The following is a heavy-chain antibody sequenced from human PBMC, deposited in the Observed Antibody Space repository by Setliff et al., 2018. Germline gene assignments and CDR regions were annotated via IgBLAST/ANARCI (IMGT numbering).Heavy chain of an antibody. Sequence: GGSLRLSCAASGFTFNNYWMQWVRQAPGKGLVWVSHINSDGSSTTYADSVKGRFTISRDNAKNTPYLQMNRLRAEDTAVYYCARGYYCSGGSCYGTLFDTWGQGTLVTVSS. CDR3: ARGYYCSGGSCYGTLFDT. D-gene: IGHD2-15*01. CDR1: GFTFNNYW. V-gene: IGHV3-74*01. CDR2: INSDGSST. J-gene: IGHJ5*02.